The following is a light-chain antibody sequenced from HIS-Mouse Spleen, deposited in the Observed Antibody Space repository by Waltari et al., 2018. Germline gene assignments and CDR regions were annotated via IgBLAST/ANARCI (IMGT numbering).Light chain of an antibody. V-gene: IGLV3-10*01. CDR1: ALPKKY. J-gene: IGLJ2*01. CDR2: EDS. Sequence: SYELTQPPSVSVSPGQTARITCYGDALPKKYPYWYQQKSGQAPVLVIYEDSKRPSGSPERFSGSSSGTMATLTISGAQVEDEADYYCYSTDSSGNHRVFGGGTKLTVL. CDR3: YSTDSSGNHRV.